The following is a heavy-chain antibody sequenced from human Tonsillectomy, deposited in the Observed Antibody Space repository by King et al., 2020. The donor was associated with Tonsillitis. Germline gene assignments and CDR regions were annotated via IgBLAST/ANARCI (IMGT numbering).Heavy chain of an antibody. V-gene: IGHV1-18*04. D-gene: IGHD3-10*01. Sequence: QLVQSGAEVKKPGASVKVSCKASGYTFTGYGFSWVRQAPGQGLEWMGWISGYNGNRNYAQKFQGRVTMTTDTSTSTGYMELWSLRSDDTAVYYCARDLTSLWFGELFRHFDYWGQGTLVTVSS. CDR1: GYTFTGYG. CDR2: ISGYNGNR. J-gene: IGHJ4*02. CDR3: ARDLTSLWFGELFRHFDY.